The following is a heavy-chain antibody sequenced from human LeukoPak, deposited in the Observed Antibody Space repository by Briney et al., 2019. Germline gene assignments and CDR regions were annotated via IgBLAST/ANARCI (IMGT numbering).Heavy chain of an antibody. CDR2: IKQDGSEK. Sequence: GGSLRLSCAASGFSFSSYWMSWVRQAPGKGLEWVANIKQDGSEKYYVDSVKGRFTISRDTAKNSLYLQMNSLIADDPAVYYCTIRGSRNHFDYWGQGTLVTVSS. V-gene: IGHV3-7*01. CDR3: TIRGSRNHFDY. J-gene: IGHJ4*02. D-gene: IGHD6-13*01. CDR1: GFSFSSYW.